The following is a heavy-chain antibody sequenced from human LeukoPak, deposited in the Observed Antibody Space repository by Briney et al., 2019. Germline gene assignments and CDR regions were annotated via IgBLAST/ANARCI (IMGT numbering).Heavy chain of an antibody. V-gene: IGHV4-39*07. CDR3: ARVDESYGSEGKAMRDYYYYYYMDV. Sequence: SETLSLTCTFSGCSINSSSYYLGWIRQPPGKGLEWIGRIYYSGRPYYNPSLKSRDTISVDTSKNQFSLKLSSVTAADTAVYYCARVDESYGSEGKAMRDYYYYYYMDVWGKGTTVTVSS. D-gene: IGHD3-10*01. J-gene: IGHJ6*03. CDR2: IYYSGRP. CDR1: GCSINSSSYY.